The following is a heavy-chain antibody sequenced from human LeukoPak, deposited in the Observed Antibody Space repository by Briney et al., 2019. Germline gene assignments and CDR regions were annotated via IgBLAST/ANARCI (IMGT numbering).Heavy chain of an antibody. V-gene: IGHV3-23*01. CDR2: ISGSGGST. D-gene: IGHD3-10*01. CDR3: ARSMVRGVDAQSFDY. Sequence: GGSLRLSCAASGFTFSSYGMSWVRQAPGKGLEWVSAISGSGGSTYYADSVKGRFTISRDNAKNSLYVQMSSLRAEDTALYYCARSMVRGVDAQSFDYWGQGTLVTVSS. J-gene: IGHJ4*02. CDR1: GFTFSSYG.